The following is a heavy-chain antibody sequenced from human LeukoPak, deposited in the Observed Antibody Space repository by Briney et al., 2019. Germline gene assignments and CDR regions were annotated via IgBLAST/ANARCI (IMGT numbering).Heavy chain of an antibody. V-gene: IGHV3-23*01. D-gene: IGHD3-10*01. J-gene: IGHJ4*02. Sequence: PGGSLRLSCAASGFTFSSYAMSWVRQAPGKGLEWVSAISGSGGSTYYADSVKGRFTISRDNSKNTLYLQMNSLRAEDTAVYYCAKGGGKLLWFGELLFPYFGYWGQGTLVTVSS. CDR1: GFTFSSYA. CDR3: AKGGGKLLWFGELLFPYFGY. CDR2: ISGSGGST.